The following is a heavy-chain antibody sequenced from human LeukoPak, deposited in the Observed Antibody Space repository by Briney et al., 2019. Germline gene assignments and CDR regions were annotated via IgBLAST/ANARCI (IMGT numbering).Heavy chain of an antibody. D-gene: IGHD3-10*01. CDR3: AKDYYGSGSDYNEAYDY. CDR1: GFTFSSYA. V-gene: IGHV3-23*01. CDR2: ISGSGGST. Sequence: GGSLRLSCAASGFTFSSYAMSWVRQAPGKGLEWVSAISGSGGSTYYADSVKGRFTISRDNSKNTLYLQMNSLRAEDTAVYYCAKDYYGSGSDYNEAYDYWGQVTLVTVSS. J-gene: IGHJ4*02.